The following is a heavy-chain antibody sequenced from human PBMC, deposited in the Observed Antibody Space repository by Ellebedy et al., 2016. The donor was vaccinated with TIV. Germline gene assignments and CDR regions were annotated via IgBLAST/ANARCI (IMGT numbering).Heavy chain of an antibody. CDR2: IRHDESYK. V-gene: IGHV3-30*02. CDR3: AKVLGLGWGAFDI. Sequence: GESLKISCAASGFTFSGYGMHWVRQAPGKGLEWVAFIRHDESYKYHADSVEGRYTISRDNSKNTLYLQMNSLRADDTAIYYCAKVLGLGWGAFDIWGHGTMVTVSS. J-gene: IGHJ3*02. D-gene: IGHD3-16*01. CDR1: GFTFSGYG.